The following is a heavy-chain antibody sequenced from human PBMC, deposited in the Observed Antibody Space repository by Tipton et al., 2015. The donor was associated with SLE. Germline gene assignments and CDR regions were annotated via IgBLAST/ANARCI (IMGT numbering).Heavy chain of an antibody. D-gene: IGHD2-21*02. V-gene: IGHV3-30*19. CDR1: GFSFNNYG. J-gene: IGHJ4*02. CDR2: MSNDGDIQ. Sequence: SLRLSCAASGFSFNNYGIHWVRQAPGKGLEWVAVMSNDGDIQHYADSVKGRFTISRDNSKNTVHLQMNSLRAEDTAVYYCARALFRLVVVTSDYWGQGTLVTVSS. CDR3: ARALFRLVVVTSDY.